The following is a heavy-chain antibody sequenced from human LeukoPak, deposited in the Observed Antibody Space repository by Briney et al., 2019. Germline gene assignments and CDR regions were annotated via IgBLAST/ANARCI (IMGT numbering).Heavy chain of an antibody. D-gene: IGHD3-10*01. CDR3: VSTIWSVKYPDYFDD. V-gene: IGHV3-23*01. J-gene: IGHJ4*02. CDR2: IGSSGTT. CDR1: GFSISSNH. Sequence: GGSLRLSCAVSGFSISSNHMSWGRQAPGKGLEWVSSIGSSGTTYYADSVKGRFNISRDTSKNTLFLQMNSLRAEDTAVYYCVSTIWSVKYPDYFDDWGQGTLVTVSS.